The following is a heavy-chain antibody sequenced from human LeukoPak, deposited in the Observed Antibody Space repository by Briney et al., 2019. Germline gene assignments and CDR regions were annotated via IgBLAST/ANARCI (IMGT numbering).Heavy chain of an antibody. CDR2: IYHSGST. Sequence: SGTLSLTCAVSGGSISSSNWWSWVRQPPGKGLEWIGEIYHSGSTNYNPSLKSRVTISVDKSKNQFSLKLSSVTAADTAVYYCAGDYYGSGSYSSSRSFDPWGQGTLVTVSS. CDR1: GGSISSSNW. D-gene: IGHD3-10*01. J-gene: IGHJ5*02. V-gene: IGHV4-4*02. CDR3: AGDYYGSGSYSSSRSFDP.